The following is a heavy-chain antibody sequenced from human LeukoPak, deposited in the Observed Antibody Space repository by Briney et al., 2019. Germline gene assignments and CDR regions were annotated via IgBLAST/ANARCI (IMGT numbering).Heavy chain of an antibody. CDR3: AKAPRAAAGTYNVMDV. J-gene: IGHJ6*02. Sequence: GGSLRLSCAASGFTFSSYAMSWVREAPGKGLEWVSAISGSGGSTYYADSVKGRFTISRDNSKNTLYLQMNSLRAEDTAVYYCAKAPRAAAGTYNVMDVWGQGTTVTVSS. V-gene: IGHV3-23*01. CDR1: GFTFSSYA. D-gene: IGHD6-13*01. CDR2: ISGSGGST.